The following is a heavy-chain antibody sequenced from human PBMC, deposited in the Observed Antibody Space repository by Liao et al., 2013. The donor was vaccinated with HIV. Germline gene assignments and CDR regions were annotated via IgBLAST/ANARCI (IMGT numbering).Heavy chain of an antibody. CDR2: SVTVAAP. CDR3: ARGTTTRPWASRTVKWFDP. CDR1: GGSFSDYS. J-gene: IGHJ5*02. D-gene: IGHD4-17*01. V-gene: IGHV4-34*02. Sequence: QVQLQQWGAGRLKPSETLSLTCAVYGGSFSDYSYNWIRQSPREGPGVGWGRSVTVAAPSTTRPSKSRATVSIDTSKKQFSLKLESLTAADTAVYYCARGTTTRPWASRTVKWFDPWAEGTVGHRLL.